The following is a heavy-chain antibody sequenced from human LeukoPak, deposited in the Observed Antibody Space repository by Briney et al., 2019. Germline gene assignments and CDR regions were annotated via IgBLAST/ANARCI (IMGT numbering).Heavy chain of an antibody. V-gene: IGHV3-23*01. CDR2: ISGSGGST. CDR3: ALRLAGFDY. CDR1: GSTFSSYA. J-gene: IGHJ4*02. Sequence: EGSLRLSCAASGSTFSSYAMSWVRQAPGKGLEWVSAISGSGGSTYYADSVKGRFTISRDNSKNTLYLQMNSLRAEDTAVYYCALRLAGFDYWGQGTLVTVSS. D-gene: IGHD6-13*01.